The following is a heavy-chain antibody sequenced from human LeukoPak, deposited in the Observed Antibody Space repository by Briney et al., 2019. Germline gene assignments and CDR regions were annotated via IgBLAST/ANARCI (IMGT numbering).Heavy chain of an antibody. D-gene: IGHD1-7*01. CDR1: GFTFSRHS. J-gene: IGHJ3*02. CDR2: ISSSSSYI. Sequence: GGSLRLSCAASGFTFSRHSINWVRQARGKGLEWVSSISSSSSYIYYADSVKGRFTISRDNAKNSLYLQMNSLRAEDTAVYYCARDSGNYLDAFDIWGQGTMVTVSS. CDR3: ARDSGNYLDAFDI. V-gene: IGHV3-21*01.